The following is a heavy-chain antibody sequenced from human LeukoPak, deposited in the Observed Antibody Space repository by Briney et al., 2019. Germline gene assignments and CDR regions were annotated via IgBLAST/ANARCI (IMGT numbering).Heavy chain of an antibody. D-gene: IGHD2-21*02. Sequence: GGSLRLSCAASGFTFSSYAMSWVRQAPGKGQEWVSAISGSGGSTYYADSVKGRFTISRDNSKNTLYLQMNSLRAEDTAVYYCAGGAYCGGDCYSFDYWGQGALVTVSS. CDR3: AGGAYCGGDCYSFDY. CDR1: GFTFSSYA. J-gene: IGHJ4*02. CDR2: ISGSGGST. V-gene: IGHV3-23*01.